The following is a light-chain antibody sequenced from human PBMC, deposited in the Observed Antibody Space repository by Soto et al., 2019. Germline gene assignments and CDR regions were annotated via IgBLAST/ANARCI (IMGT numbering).Light chain of an antibody. Sequence: QSVLTQPASVSGSPGQSIAISCTGTSSDVGGYGYVSWYQQQPGKAPKLVISDVSNRPSGVSDRFSGSKSGNTASLTISGLQTEDEDDYYCASYTTSSTYVFGTGTKVTVL. CDR2: DVS. V-gene: IGLV2-14*01. CDR3: ASYTTSSTYV. J-gene: IGLJ1*01. CDR1: SSDVGGYGY.